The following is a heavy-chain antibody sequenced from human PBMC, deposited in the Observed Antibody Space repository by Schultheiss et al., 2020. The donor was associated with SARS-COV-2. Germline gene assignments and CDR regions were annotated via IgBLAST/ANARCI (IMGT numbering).Heavy chain of an antibody. Sequence: ASVKVSCKASGYTFTSYYMHWVRQAPGQGLEWMGWINPNSGGTNYAQKFQAWVTMTRDTSISTAYMELSRLRSDDTAVYYCARGAKYYYDSSGYSFGYWGQGTLVTVSS. CDR3: ARGAKYYYDSSGYSFGY. D-gene: IGHD3-22*01. CDR2: INPNSGGT. V-gene: IGHV1-2*04. J-gene: IGHJ4*02. CDR1: GYTFTSYY.